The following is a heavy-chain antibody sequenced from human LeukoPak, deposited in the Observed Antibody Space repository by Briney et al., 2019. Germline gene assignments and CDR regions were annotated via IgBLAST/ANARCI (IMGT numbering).Heavy chain of an antibody. J-gene: IGHJ4*02. CDR1: GYTFTNYD. Sequence: GASVKVPCKASGYTFTNYDINWVRQAPGQGLEWMGWISVYNGNTNYAQKLQGRVTMTTDTSTSTAYMELRSLIADDTAMYYCARVGRSSDYWGQGTLVTVSS. CDR2: ISVYNGNT. D-gene: IGHD6-6*01. V-gene: IGHV1-18*01. CDR3: ARVGRSSDY.